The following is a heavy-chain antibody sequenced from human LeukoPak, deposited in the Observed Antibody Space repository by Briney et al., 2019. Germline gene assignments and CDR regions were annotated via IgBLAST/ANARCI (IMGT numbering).Heavy chain of an antibody. Sequence: PAQALSLACSLSRGSISNRYYFWGWVRRPPGNGLDRIGIMYYSGNSYYNQSLKSRVTIFADTYKNQFALKLSSETAADTAVYYCARRGMSMIGGLITSYFDYWGQGSLVSVSS. CDR2: MYYSGNS. V-gene: IGHV4-39*01. CDR3: ARRGMSMIGGLITSYFDY. J-gene: IGHJ4*02. D-gene: IGHD3-10*02. CDR1: RGSISNRYYF.